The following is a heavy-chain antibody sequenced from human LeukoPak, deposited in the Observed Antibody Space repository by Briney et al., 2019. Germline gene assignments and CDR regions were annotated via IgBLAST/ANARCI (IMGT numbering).Heavy chain of an antibody. CDR1: GFTFSSYG. CDR2: ISGSGGST. Sequence: GGSLRLSCAASGFTFSSYGMSWVRQAPGKGLEWVSAISGSGGSTYYADSVKGRFTISRDNSKNTLYLQMNSLRAEDTAVYYYAKDNDYYGSGSYYKNWGQGTLVTVSS. J-gene: IGHJ4*02. V-gene: IGHV3-23*01. CDR3: AKDNDYYGSGSYYKN. D-gene: IGHD3-10*01.